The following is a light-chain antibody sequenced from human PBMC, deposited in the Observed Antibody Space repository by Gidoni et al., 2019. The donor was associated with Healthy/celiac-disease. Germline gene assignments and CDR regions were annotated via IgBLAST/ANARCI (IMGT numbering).Light chain of an antibody. Sequence: DIQKTQSPSSLSASVGDRVTITCRASQSISSYLNWYQQKPGKAPKLLIYAASSLQSGVPSRFSGSGSGTDFTLTISSLQPEDFATYYCQQSYSTPQTFXGXTKVEIK. CDR3: QQSYSTPQT. CDR1: QSISSY. CDR2: AAS. V-gene: IGKV1-39*01. J-gene: IGKJ4*01.